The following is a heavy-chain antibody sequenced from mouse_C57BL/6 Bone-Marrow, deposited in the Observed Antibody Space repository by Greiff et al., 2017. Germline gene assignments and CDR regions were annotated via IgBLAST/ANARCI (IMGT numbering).Heavy chain of an antibody. CDR1: GYTFTDYN. Sequence: VHVKQSGPELVKPGASVKMSCKASGYTFTDYNMHWVKQSHGKSLEWIGYINPNNGGTSYNQKFKGKATLTLNKSSSTAYMELLSLTSEDSAVYYCAQYSFFYAMDYWGQGTSVTVSS. CDR2: INPNNGGT. CDR3: AQYSFFYAMDY. J-gene: IGHJ4*01. D-gene: IGHD2-12*01. V-gene: IGHV1-22*01.